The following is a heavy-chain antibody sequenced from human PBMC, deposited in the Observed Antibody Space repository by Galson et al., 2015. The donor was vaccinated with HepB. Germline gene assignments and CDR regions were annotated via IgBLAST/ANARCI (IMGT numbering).Heavy chain of an antibody. CDR2: ISYDGNNQ. CDR1: GFAFSSYA. D-gene: IGHD2-15*01. Sequence: SLRLSCAASGFAFSSYAIHWARQVPGKGLEWVAVISYDGNNQYYADSVKGRFTISRDNSKNTLFLQMNSLRAEDTAVYFCVRGGRRYCSGGSCLGPFDYWGQGTLVTVSS. CDR3: VRGGRRYCSGGSCLGPFDY. V-gene: IGHV3-30-3*01. J-gene: IGHJ4*02.